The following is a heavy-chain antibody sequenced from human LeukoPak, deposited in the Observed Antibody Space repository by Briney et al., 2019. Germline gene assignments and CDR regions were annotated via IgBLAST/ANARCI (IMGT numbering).Heavy chain of an antibody. CDR3: ARGYNWNYYYYYYYMDV. CDR1: GGSFSGYY. D-gene: IGHD1-7*01. Sequence: SETLSLTCAVYGGSFSGYYWSWIRQPPGKGLEWIGEINHSGSTNYNPSLKSRVTISVDTSKNQFSLKLSSVTAADTAVYYCARGYNWNYYYYYYYMDVWGKGTTVTVSS. J-gene: IGHJ6*03. V-gene: IGHV4-34*01. CDR2: INHSGST.